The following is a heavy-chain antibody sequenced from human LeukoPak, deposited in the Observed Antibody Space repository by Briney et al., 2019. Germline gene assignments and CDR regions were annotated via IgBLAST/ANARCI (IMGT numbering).Heavy chain of an antibody. CDR1: GGSISSFYY. V-gene: IGHV4-4*09. Sequence: SETLSLTCTVSGGSISSFYYWSWIRQPPGRGLEWIGYIHTSGSNNHNPSLKSRVTISVDTSKNQFSLKLSSVTAADTAVYYCARQPRYYYYMDAWGRGTTVTVSS. CDR3: ARQPRYYYYMDA. J-gene: IGHJ6*03. CDR2: IHTSGSN.